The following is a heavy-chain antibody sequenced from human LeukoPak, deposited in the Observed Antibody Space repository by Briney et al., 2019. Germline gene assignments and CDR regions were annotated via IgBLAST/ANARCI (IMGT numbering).Heavy chain of an antibody. V-gene: IGHV7-4-1*02. D-gene: IGHD3-10*01. Sequence: ASVKVSCKASGYTFTSYAMNWVRQAPGQGLEWMGWINTNTGNPTYAQGFTGRFVFSLDTSVSTAYLQISSLKAEDTAVYYCARVPDGRYYGSGSYYWYFDLWGRGTLVTVSS. CDR1: GYTFTSYA. J-gene: IGHJ2*01. CDR2: INTNTGNP. CDR3: ARVPDGRYYGSGSYYWYFDL.